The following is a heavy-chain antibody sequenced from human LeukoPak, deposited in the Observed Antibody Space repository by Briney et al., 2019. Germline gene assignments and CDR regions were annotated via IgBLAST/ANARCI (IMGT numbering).Heavy chain of an antibody. CDR3: ASLWQQLVPYYFDY. CDR2: ISYDGSNK. CDR1: GFTFSSYA. V-gene: IGHV3-30*04. Sequence: GRSLRLSCAASGFTFSSYAMHWVRQAPGKGLEWVAVISYDGSNKYYADSVKGRFTISRDNSKNTLYLQMNSLRAEDTAVCYCASLWQQLVPYYFDYWGQGTLVTVSS. D-gene: IGHD6-6*01. J-gene: IGHJ4*02.